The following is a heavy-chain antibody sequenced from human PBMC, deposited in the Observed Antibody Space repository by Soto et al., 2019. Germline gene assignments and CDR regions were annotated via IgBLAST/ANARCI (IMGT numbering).Heavy chain of an antibody. D-gene: IGHD3-10*01. V-gene: IGHV1-18*01. CDR2: ISAYNGNT. CDR3: AKNFYYFGPSSGWSAP. J-gene: IGHJ5*02. Sequence: ASVKVSCKASGYTFTSYGISWVRQAPGQGLEWMGWISAYNGNTNYAQKLQGRVTMTTDTSTSTAYMELRSLRSDDTAVYYCAKNFYYFGPSSGWSAPWGKGPLVPVSS. CDR1: GYTFTSYG.